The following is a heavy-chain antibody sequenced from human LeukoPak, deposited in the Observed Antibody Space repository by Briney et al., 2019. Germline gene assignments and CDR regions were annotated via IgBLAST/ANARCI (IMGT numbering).Heavy chain of an antibody. J-gene: IGHJ4*02. V-gene: IGHV3-21*01. Sequence: GGSLRLSCAASGFTFSSYSMNWVRQAPGKRLEWVSSISSSSSYIYYADSVKGRFTISRDNAKNSLYLQMNSLRAEDTAVYYCARDYLTYSSSWYDYWGQGTLVTVSS. D-gene: IGHD6-13*01. CDR3: ARDYLTYSSSWYDY. CDR2: ISSSSSYI. CDR1: GFTFSSYS.